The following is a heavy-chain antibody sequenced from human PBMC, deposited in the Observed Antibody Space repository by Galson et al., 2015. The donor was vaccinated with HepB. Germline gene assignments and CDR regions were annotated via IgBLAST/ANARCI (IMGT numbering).Heavy chain of an antibody. CDR2: IGSSGGTT. Sequence: SLRLSCAASGFDFGDYSVSWVRQAPGKGLEWVSYIGSSGGTTYYADSVRGRFTVSRDNAKSTLFLQMNSLRAEDTALYHCVKDVGRCTSCYVRYHCYYYGLDVWGRGTMVTVSS. D-gene: IGHD2-2*01. V-gene: IGHV3-20*01. J-gene: IGHJ6*02. CDR1: GFDFGDYS. CDR3: VKDVGRCTSCYVRYHCYYYGLDV.